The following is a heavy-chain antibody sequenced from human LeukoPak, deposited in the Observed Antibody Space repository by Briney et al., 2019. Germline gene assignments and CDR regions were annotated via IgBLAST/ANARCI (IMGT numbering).Heavy chain of an antibody. CDR2: ISSSGSTI. V-gene: IGHV3-48*03. CDR3: ARDQVELYYYYYMDV. D-gene: IGHD1-7*01. J-gene: IGHJ6*03. CDR1: GFTFSSYE. Sequence: PGGSLRLSCAASGFTFSSYEMNWVRQAPGKGLEWVSYISSSGSTIYYADSVKGRFTISRDNAKNSLYLQMNSLRAEDTAVYYCARDQVELYYYYYMDVWGKGTTVTVSS.